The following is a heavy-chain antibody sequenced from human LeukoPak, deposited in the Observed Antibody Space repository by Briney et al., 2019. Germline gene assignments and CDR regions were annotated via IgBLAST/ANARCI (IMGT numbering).Heavy chain of an antibody. CDR1: GGSISSSSYY. CDR3: ARSRYQLLYDY. D-gene: IGHD2-2*02. CDR2: IYTSGST. Sequence: SETLSLTCTVSGGSISSSSYYWSWIRQPAGKGLEWIGRIYTSGSTNYNPSLKSRVTISVDTSKNQFSLKLSSVTAADTAVYYCARSRYQLLYDYWGQGTLVTVSS. V-gene: IGHV4-61*02. J-gene: IGHJ4*02.